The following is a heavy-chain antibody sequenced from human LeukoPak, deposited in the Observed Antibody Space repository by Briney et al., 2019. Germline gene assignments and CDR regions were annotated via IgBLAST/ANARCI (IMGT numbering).Heavy chain of an antibody. V-gene: IGHV4-34*01. CDR2: INQSGRT. CDR1: GGXFSGYY. CDR3: AVPAATNHNNAFDI. J-gene: IGHJ3*02. Sequence: VXGGXFSGYYWSWLRQPPGKGVEGIGEINQSGRTNYNPSLKSRVTISVDTSKNQFSLKLSSVTAADTAVYYCAVPAATNHNNAFDIWGQGTMVTVSS. D-gene: IGHD2-2*01.